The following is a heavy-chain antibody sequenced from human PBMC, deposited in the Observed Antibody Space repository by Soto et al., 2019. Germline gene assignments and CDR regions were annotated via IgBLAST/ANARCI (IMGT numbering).Heavy chain of an antibody. CDR3: AWSYCSGGSCSLDY. CDR2: IIPNSGGT. J-gene: IGHJ4*02. Sequence: ASVEVSWKACGGALSIYAISWVRQAPGQGLELMGGIIPNSGGTNYAQKFQGRVTMTRDTSISTAYMELSRLRSDDTAVYYCAWSYCSGGSCSLDYWGQGTLVTVSS. D-gene: IGHD2-15*01. CDR1: GGALSIYA. V-gene: IGHV1-2*02.